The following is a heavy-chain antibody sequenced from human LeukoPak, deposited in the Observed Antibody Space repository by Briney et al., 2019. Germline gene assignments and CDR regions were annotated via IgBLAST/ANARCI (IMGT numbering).Heavy chain of an antibody. Sequence: ASVKVSCKASGYTFTGYYMRWVRQAPGQGLEWMGWINPNSGGTNYAQKFQGRVTMTRDTSISTAYMELSRLRSDDTAVYYCARVEGSGSYYIHWFDPWGQGTLVTVSS. CDR1: GYTFTGYY. CDR2: INPNSGGT. D-gene: IGHD3-10*01. J-gene: IGHJ5*02. V-gene: IGHV1-2*02. CDR3: ARVEGSGSYYIHWFDP.